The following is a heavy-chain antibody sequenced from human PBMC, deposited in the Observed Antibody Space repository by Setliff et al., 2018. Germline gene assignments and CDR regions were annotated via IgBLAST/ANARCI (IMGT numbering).Heavy chain of an antibody. CDR3: ARGDVYSGSYYHFDY. Sequence: ASVKVSCKASGYTFTSYAMHWVRQAPGQRPECMGWIHAGNGDTKYSQKFQGRVTITRDTSASTAYMELSSLTSEDTAMYYCARGDVYSGSYYHFDYWGQGTLVTVS. D-gene: IGHD1-26*01. V-gene: IGHV1-3*01. CDR2: IHAGNGDT. CDR1: GYTFTSYA. J-gene: IGHJ4*02.